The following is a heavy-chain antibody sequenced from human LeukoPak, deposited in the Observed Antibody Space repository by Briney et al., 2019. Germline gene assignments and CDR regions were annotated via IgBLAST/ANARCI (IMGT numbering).Heavy chain of an antibody. J-gene: IGHJ4*02. V-gene: IGHV4-34*01. D-gene: IGHD3-3*01. CDR3: ARGGRFWSGYYVDY. CDR2: INHSGST. Sequence: SETLSLTCAVYGGSFSGYYWSWIRQPPGKGLEWIGEINHSGSTNYNPSLKSRVTISVDTSKNQFSLKLSSVTAADTAVYYCARGGRFWSGYYVDYWGQGTLVTVSS. CDR1: GGSFSGYY.